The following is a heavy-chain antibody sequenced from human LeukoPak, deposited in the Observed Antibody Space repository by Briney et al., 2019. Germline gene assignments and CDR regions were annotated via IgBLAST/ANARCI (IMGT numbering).Heavy chain of an antibody. V-gene: IGHV4-59*11. CDR3: ARDPHCSSTSCYMGGWFDP. J-gene: IGHJ5*02. Sequence: SETLSLTCTVSGGSISSHYWSWIRQPPGKGLEWIGYIYYSGSTNYNPSLKSRVTISVDTSKNQFSLKLSSVTAADTAVYYCARDPHCSSTSCYMGGWFDPWGQGTLVTVS. CDR2: IYYSGST. CDR1: GGSISSHY. D-gene: IGHD2-2*02.